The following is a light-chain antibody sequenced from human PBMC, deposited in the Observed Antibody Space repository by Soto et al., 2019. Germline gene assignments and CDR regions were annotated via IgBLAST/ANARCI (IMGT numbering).Light chain of an antibody. J-gene: IGKJ1*01. CDR2: DAS. V-gene: IGKV3-15*01. CDR1: QSVRSN. CDR3: QQYNYWPPWT. Sequence: EIVMTQSPVTLSVSPGERATLSCRFSQSVRSNLAWYRQKPGQAPRLLKYDASTRATGIPARFSGSGSGTEFTLTISSLQSEDFAVYYCQQYNYWPPWTFGQGTKVDI.